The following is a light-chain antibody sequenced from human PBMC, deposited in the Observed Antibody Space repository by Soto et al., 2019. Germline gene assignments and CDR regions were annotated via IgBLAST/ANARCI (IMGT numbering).Light chain of an antibody. V-gene: IGKV1-39*01. CDR2: AAS. J-gene: IGKJ1*01. Sequence: DIQMTQSPSSLSASLGDRVTITCRANHDISSYLIWYQHKLGQAPKLLIHAASTLASVVPSRFSGSESGTDFTLTISGLEHDDAATDYGQHSYKTPWKFGKGTKVEIK. CDR3: QHSYKTPWK. CDR1: HDISSY.